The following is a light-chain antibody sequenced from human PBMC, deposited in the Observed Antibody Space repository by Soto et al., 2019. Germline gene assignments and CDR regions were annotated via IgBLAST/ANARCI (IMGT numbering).Light chain of an antibody. Sequence: EIVLTQSLGTLSLSPGERATRSCRATQSVSRNLLAWYKQKPGQAPRLLIYAASSRATGIPDRFSGSGSGTDFTLTIRRLEPEDFAVYYCQQYGSSITCGQGTRLEIK. V-gene: IGKV3-20*01. CDR2: AAS. CDR1: QSVSRNL. CDR3: QQYGSSIT. J-gene: IGKJ5*01.